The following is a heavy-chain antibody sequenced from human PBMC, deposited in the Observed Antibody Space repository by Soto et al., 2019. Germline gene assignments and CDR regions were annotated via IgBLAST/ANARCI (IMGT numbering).Heavy chain of an antibody. J-gene: IGHJ2*01. V-gene: IGHV4-59*01. CDR2: GYHSVSI. D-gene: IGHD3-16*01. CDR1: GGSITDYY. Sequence: PSETLSLTCTVSGGSITDYYWSWIRQPPGKALEWIGYGYHSVSIHYNPSLKTRVTISVDTSENQFSLRLSSVTAADTAVYHCARVFAGFGAYWYFDLWGRGTLVTVSS. CDR3: ARVFAGFGAYWYFDL.